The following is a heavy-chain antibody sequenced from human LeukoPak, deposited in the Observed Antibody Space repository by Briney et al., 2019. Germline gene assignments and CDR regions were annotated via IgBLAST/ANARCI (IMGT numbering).Heavy chain of an antibody. Sequence: PSGTLSLICAVSGGSISGSNWWSWVRQPPGKGLEWIGEIYHSGSTNYNPSLKSRVTISVDKSKNQFSLKLSSVTAADTAVYYCASLSVYSSSSELWLDYWGQGTLVTVSS. V-gene: IGHV4-4*02. J-gene: IGHJ4*02. D-gene: IGHD6-6*01. CDR1: GGSISGSNW. CDR3: ASLSVYSSSSELWLDY. CDR2: IYHSGST.